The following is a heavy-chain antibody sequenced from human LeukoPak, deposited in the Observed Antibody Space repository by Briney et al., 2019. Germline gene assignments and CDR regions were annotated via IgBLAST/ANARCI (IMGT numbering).Heavy chain of an antibody. CDR2: ISGSGGST. Sequence: GGSLRLSCAASGFTFSSYAMSWVRQAPGKGLEWVSAISGSGGSTYYADSVKGRFTISRDNSKNTLYLQMNSLRAEDTAVYYCAKDGSGIVGATTAFDYWGQGTLVTVSS. V-gene: IGHV3-23*01. CDR3: AKDGSGIVGATTAFDY. J-gene: IGHJ4*02. D-gene: IGHD1-26*01. CDR1: GFTFSSYA.